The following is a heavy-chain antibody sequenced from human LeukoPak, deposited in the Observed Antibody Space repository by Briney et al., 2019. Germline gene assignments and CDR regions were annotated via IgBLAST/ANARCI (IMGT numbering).Heavy chain of an antibody. J-gene: IGHJ6*02. V-gene: IGHV1-18*01. CDR2: ISAYNGNT. CDR1: GYTFTSYG. D-gene: IGHD3-10*01. Sequence: ASVNVSCKASGYTFTSYGISWVRQAPGQGLEWMGWISAYNGNTNYAQKLQGRVTMTTDTSTSTAYMELRSLRSDDTAVYYCARFYGSGQLWDYYYYYGMDVWGQGTTVTVSS. CDR3: ARFYGSGQLWDYYYYYGMDV.